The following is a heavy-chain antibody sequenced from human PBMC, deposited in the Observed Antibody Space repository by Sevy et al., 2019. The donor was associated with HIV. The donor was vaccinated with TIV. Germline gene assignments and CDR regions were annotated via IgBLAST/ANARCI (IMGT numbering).Heavy chain of an antibody. V-gene: IGHV4-61*02. CDR3: ARDGIRRDYYHGMDV. CDR2: IYTSGRT. D-gene: IGHD1-26*01. J-gene: IGHJ6*02. Sequence: SETLSLTCTVSGDSISSGNHWWSWIRQPAGKGLEWIGRIYTSGRTIYNPVLRSRVTMSVDTSTNQFFLNLNSVTAADTAVYYCARDGIRRDYYHGMDVWGQGTTDTVSS. CDR1: GDSISSGNHW.